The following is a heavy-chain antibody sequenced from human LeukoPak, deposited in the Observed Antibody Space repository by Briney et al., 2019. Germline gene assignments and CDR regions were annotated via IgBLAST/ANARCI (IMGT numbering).Heavy chain of an antibody. V-gene: IGHV3-23*01. Sequence: GGSLRLSCSASGFSFSSDGMSWVRRAPGKGLEWVSGILGLGGAGRTYYADSVKGRFTISRDNSKNTLYLQMNSLRAEDTAVYYCAHGTMYQLDYWGQGTLVTVSS. CDR2: ILGLGGAGRT. D-gene: IGHD2-2*01. CDR3: AHGTMYQLDY. CDR1: GFSFSSDG. J-gene: IGHJ4*02.